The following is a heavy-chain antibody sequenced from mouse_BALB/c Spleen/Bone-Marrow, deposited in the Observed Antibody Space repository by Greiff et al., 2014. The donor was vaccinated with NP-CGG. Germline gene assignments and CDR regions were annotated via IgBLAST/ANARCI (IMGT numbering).Heavy chain of an antibody. V-gene: IGHV2-9*02. CDR3: ARDYGHYWFFDV. Sequence: VQLQQSGPGLVAPSQSLSITCTVSGFSLTSYGVHWVRQPPGKGLEWLGVIWAGGGTNYNSALMSRLSISKDNSKSQVFLKMNSLQTDATAMYYCARDYGHYWFFDVWGAGTTVTVSS. CDR1: GFSLTSYG. CDR2: IWAGGGT. J-gene: IGHJ1*01. D-gene: IGHD1-1*02.